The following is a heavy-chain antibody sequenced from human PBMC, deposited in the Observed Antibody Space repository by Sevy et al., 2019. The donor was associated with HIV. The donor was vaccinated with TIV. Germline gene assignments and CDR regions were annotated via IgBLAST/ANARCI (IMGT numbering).Heavy chain of an antibody. CDR1: GGSISSGSYC. Sequence: SEILSLTCTVSGGSISSGSYCWSWIRQSAGKGLEWIGRIYIRGSTDYNPSLKSRVTMSVDTSKNQFSLKLSSVTAADTAVYYCARGTYYYDSSGYYPLYYFDYWGQGALVTVSS. J-gene: IGHJ4*02. CDR3: ARGTYYYDSSGYYPLYYFDY. D-gene: IGHD3-22*01. CDR2: IYIRGST. V-gene: IGHV4-61*02.